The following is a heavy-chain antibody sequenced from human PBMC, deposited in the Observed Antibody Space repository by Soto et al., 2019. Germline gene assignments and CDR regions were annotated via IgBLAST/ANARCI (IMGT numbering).Heavy chain of an antibody. V-gene: IGHV3-30*18. Sequence: QAQLVESGGGVVQPGTSLRLSCAASGFTFSNYAMHWVRRAPGKGLYWVAAVSSDESNKFYADSVKDRFTISRDNSKNTVYLQMNSLRAEDTAMYYCAKGVSSSCYTGGADWGQGTLVTVSS. CDR2: VSSDESNK. CDR1: GFTFSNYA. CDR3: AKGVSSSCYTGGAD. D-gene: IGHD2-15*01. J-gene: IGHJ4*02.